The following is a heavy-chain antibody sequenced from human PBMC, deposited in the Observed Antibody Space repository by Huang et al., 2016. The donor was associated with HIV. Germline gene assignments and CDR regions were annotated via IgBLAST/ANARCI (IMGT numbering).Heavy chain of an antibody. CDR3: ARGKYFDF. CDR1: GYTFTNYG. CDR2: ISTYNGNT. Sequence: QVHLVQSGVEVKKPGASVKVSCKASGYTFTNYGVGWVRKAPGQGLEWMGWISTYNGNTEYAKKFQGRVTMTTDTSTNTGYMELRSLRSDDTAVYFCARGKYFDFWGQGTLVSVSS. J-gene: IGHJ4*02. V-gene: IGHV1-18*01.